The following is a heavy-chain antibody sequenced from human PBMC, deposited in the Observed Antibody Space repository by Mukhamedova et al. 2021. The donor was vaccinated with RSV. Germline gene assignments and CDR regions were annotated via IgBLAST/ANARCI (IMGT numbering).Heavy chain of an antibody. CDR1: FSDYY. CDR3: AKGGTHESDY. Sequence: FSDYYMSWIRQAPGKGLEWVATIKYDGRARYEVDSVKGRFTISKDNANNSLYLQMNSLRVDDTAVYYCAKGGTHESDYWGLGTPVT. CDR2: IKYDGRAR. J-gene: IGHJ4*02. V-gene: IGHV3-7*01.